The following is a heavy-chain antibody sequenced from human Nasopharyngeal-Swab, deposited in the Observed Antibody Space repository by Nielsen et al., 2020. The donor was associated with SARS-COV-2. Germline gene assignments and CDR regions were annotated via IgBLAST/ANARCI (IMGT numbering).Heavy chain of an antibody. CDR3: ARDGRELDAFDI. CDR1: GFTFDDYA. D-gene: IGHD1-26*01. V-gene: IGHV3-21*01. Sequence: GESLKISCAASGFTFDDYAMHWVRQAPGKGLEWVSSISSSSSYIYYADSVKGRFTISRDNAKNSLYLQMNSLRAEDTAVYYCARDGRELDAFDIWGQGTMVTVSS. J-gene: IGHJ3*02. CDR2: ISSSSSYI.